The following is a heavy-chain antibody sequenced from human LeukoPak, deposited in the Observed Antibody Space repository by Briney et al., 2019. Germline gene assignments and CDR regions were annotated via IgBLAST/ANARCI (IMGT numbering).Heavy chain of an antibody. CDR3: AREDCSGGDCTSFDY. CDR1: GGTFSGYY. V-gene: IGHV4-34*01. J-gene: IGHJ4*02. CDR2: INPGGST. D-gene: IGHD2-15*01. Sequence: SETLSLTCAVYGGTFSGYYWSWIRQSPGKGLEWIGEINPGGSTNYNPSLESRVIISVDTSKNQFSLKMDSVRAADTAVYYCAREDCSGGDCTSFDYWGQGTLVTVSS.